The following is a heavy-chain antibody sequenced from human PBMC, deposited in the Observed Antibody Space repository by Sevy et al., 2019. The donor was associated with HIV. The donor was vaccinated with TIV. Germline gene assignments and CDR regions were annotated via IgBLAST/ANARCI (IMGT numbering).Heavy chain of an antibody. Sequence: GGSLRLSCAASGITFNNYAMNWVRQAPGKGLDWVSTIFGSGGTTYYADSVKGRFTISRDNSKNTLYLQMNSLRTEDTALYYCAGGRFDSSGSFDAFHMWGQGTMVTVSS. D-gene: IGHD3-22*01. CDR3: AGGRFDSSGSFDAFHM. CDR1: GITFNNYA. V-gene: IGHV3-23*01. CDR2: IFGSGGTT. J-gene: IGHJ3*02.